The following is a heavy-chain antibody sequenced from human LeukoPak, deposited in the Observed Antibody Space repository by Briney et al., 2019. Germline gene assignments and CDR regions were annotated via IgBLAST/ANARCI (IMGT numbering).Heavy chain of an antibody. D-gene: IGHD4-11*01. Sequence: SETLSLTCTVSGGSISSYYWSWIRQPPGKGLEWIGYIYYSGSTNYNPSPKSRVTISVDTSKNQFSLKLSSVTAADTAVYYCARGELPDYSLDYWGQGTLVTVSS. CDR3: ARGELPDYSLDY. CDR1: GGSISSYY. J-gene: IGHJ4*02. V-gene: IGHV4-59*01. CDR2: IYYSGST.